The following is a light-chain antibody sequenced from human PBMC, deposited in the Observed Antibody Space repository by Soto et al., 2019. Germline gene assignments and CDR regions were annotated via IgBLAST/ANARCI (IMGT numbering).Light chain of an antibody. J-gene: IGLJ1*01. CDR1: SSDVGGYNY. V-gene: IGLV2-8*01. CDR3: SSYAGSNNQV. Sequence: QSVLTQPPSASGSPGQSVTISCTGTSSDVGGYNYVSWYQQHPGRAPKLMIYEVSKRPSGVTDRFSGSKSGNTASLTVSGLQTEDEADYYCSSYAGSNNQVFGTGTKLTVL. CDR2: EVS.